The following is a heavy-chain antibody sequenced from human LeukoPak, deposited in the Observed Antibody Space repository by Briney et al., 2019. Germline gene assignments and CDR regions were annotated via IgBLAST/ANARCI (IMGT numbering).Heavy chain of an antibody. V-gene: IGHV4-30-2*01. Sequence: SETLSLTCTVSGGSVSSGSYYWSWIRQPPGKGLEWIGYIFHSGSTYYNPSLKSRVIISVDRSKNQFSLKLSSVTAADTAVYYCARSSSWSGLDYWGQGTLVTVSS. CDR1: GGSVSSGSYY. D-gene: IGHD6-13*01. J-gene: IGHJ4*02. CDR2: IFHSGST. CDR3: ARSSSWSGLDY.